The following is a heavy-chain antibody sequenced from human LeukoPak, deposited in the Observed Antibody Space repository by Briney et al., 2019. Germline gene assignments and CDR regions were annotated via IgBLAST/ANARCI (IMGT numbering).Heavy chain of an antibody. CDR2: ISGSGGST. J-gene: IGHJ4*02. CDR3: AKTHPYDFWSGYYEGVFDY. CDR1: GFTFSSYA. Sequence: GGSLRLSCAASGFTFSSYAMSWVRQAPGRGLEWVSAISGSGGSTYYADSVKGRFTISRDNSKNTLYLQMNSLRAEDTAVYYCAKTHPYDFWSGYYEGVFDYWGQGTLVTASS. D-gene: IGHD3-3*01. V-gene: IGHV3-23*01.